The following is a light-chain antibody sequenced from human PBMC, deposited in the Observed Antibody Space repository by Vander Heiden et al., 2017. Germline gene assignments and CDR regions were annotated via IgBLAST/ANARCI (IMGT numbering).Light chain of an antibody. CDR1: QGINNY. V-gene: IGKV1-27*01. CDR2: AAS. J-gene: IGKJ3*01. CDR3: QKDNSNLFFT. Sequence: DIHMTQSPSSLSASVGDRITITCRANQGINNYLAWYQQKPGKGPKLLIYAASTVQSQVPSRFSGSGYVTDFTLTISSRQPEDVASYYCQKDNSNLFFTFGHGTKVDIK.